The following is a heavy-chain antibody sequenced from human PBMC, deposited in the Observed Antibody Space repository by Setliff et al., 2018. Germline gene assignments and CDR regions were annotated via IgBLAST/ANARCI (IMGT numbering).Heavy chain of an antibody. D-gene: IGHD4-17*01. J-gene: IGHJ4*02. CDR3: ARNDYGGNSVYFDY. CDR1: GYTFFAYG. Sequence: ASVKVSCKASGYTFFAYGINWVRQAPGQGLEWMGWISPYNSNTLYAQKFQGRVTMTTDTSTNTAYMELRSLRSDDTAMYYCARNDYGGNSVYFDYWGQGTLVTVSS. V-gene: IGHV1-18*01. CDR2: ISPYNSNT.